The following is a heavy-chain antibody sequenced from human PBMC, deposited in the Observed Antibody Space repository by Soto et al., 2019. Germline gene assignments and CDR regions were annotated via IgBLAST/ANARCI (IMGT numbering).Heavy chain of an antibody. CDR2: ISTSNSYI. CDR1: GITFGSRA. D-gene: IGHD6-19*01. J-gene: IGHJ4*02. CDR3: ARDRGWYSFDL. Sequence: GGSLRLSCVASGITFGSRAMNWVRQAPGKGLEWVSLISTSNSYIYYADSVKGRFIISRDNAKNSLYLQMNSLRAEDTAVYYCARDRGWYSFDLWGKGTLVTVSS. V-gene: IGHV3-21*01.